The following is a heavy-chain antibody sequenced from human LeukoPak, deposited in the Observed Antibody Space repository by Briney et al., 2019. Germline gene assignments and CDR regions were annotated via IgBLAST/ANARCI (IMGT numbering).Heavy chain of an antibody. CDR2: ISGSGGST. CDR3: ANALVITDY. Sequence: GGSLRLSCVASGFTFSNYAMNWVRQAPGKGLEWVSAISGSGGSTYYADSVKGRFTISRDNSKNTLYLQMDSLRAEDTAVYYCANALVITDYWGQGTLVTVSS. J-gene: IGHJ4*02. D-gene: IGHD3-22*01. V-gene: IGHV3-23*01. CDR1: GFTFSNYA.